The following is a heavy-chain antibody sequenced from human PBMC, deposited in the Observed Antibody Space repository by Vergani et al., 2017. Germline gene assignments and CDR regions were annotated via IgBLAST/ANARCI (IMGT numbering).Heavy chain of an antibody. Sequence: EVELVDSGGKVVRPGGSLRLSCVASGFRFDQFGMRWVRQSPGKGPEWVAGISFNGLTVGYSESVEGRFTISRDNSKKSLFLQMSNVRAEYTASYHCARGGLYSFYYFMNVWGNGTTVKVSS. CDR2: ISFNGLTV. J-gene: IGHJ6*03. CDR1: GFRFDQFG. D-gene: IGHD2-21*01. CDR3: ARGGLYSFYYFMNV. V-gene: IGHV3-20*01.